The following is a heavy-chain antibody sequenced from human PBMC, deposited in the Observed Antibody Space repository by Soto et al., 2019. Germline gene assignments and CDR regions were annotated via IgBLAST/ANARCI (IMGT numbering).Heavy chain of an antibody. J-gene: IGHJ6*03. D-gene: IGHD1-1*01. CDR1: GFTFSSYA. V-gene: IGHV3-64*01. Sequence: GGSLRLSCAASGFTFSSYAMHWVRQAPGKGLEYVSAISSNGGSTYYAISVKGRFTISRDNSKNTLYLQMGSLRAEDMAVYYCARDLPIHGTTLHYYMDVWGKGTTVTVSS. CDR2: ISSNGGST. CDR3: ARDLPIHGTTLHYYMDV.